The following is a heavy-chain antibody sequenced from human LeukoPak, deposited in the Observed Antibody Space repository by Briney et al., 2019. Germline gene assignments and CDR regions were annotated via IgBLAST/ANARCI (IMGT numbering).Heavy chain of an antibody. J-gene: IGHJ4*02. Sequence: PGGSLRLSCAASGFIVSSKYMSWVRQAPGKGLEWVSIIFSGDSTYYADSVKGRFTISRDNSKNTVYLQMNSLRAEDTAVYYCARVGAVAAADCWGQGTLVTVPS. D-gene: IGHD6-19*01. CDR2: IFSGDST. CDR1: GFIVSSKY. CDR3: ARVGAVAAADC. V-gene: IGHV3-66*01.